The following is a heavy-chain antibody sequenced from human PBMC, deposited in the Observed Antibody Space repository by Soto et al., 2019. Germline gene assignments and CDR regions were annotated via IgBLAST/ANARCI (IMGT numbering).Heavy chain of an antibody. J-gene: IGHJ4*02. CDR2: ISWNSGSI. D-gene: IGHD6-19*01. CDR3: AKDAGLSIAVASD. CDR1: GFTFDDYA. Sequence: GGSLRLSCAASGFTFDDYAMHWVRQAPGKGLEWVSGISWNSGSIGYADSVKGRLTISRDNAKNSLYLQMNSLRAEDTALYYCAKDAGLSIAVASDWGQGTLVTVSS. V-gene: IGHV3-9*01.